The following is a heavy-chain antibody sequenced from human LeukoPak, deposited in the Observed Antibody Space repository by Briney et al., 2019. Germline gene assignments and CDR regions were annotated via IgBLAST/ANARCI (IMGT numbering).Heavy chain of an antibody. V-gene: IGHV1-2*02. CDR3: ARGGAIVVVPAAMVS. J-gene: IGHJ4*02. CDR1: GGTFTGYY. Sequence: ASVKVSCKASGGTFTGYYMHWVRQAPGQGLEWMGWINPNSGGTNYAQKFQGRVTMTRDTSISTAYMELSRLRSDDTAVYYCARGGAIVVVPAAMVSWGQGTLVTVSS. D-gene: IGHD2-2*01. CDR2: INPNSGGT.